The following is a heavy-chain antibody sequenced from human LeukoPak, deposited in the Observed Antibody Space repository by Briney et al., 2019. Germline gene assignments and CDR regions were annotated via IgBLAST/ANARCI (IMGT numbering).Heavy chain of an antibody. CDR3: ARELGVSRAFDI. Sequence: PGGSLRLSCSASGFTFEDFGMSWIRQTPGKGLQRVSYMRRGSDYKVYADSVRGRFTISRDNGKNSLFLQMNSVTAEDTAIYYCARELGVSRAFDIWGQGTMVTVSS. J-gene: IGHJ3*02. V-gene: IGHV3-11*05. D-gene: IGHD3-16*02. CDR1: GFTFEDFG. CDR2: MRRGSDYK.